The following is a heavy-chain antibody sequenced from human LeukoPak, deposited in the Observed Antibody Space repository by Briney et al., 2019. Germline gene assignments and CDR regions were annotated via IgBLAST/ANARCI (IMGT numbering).Heavy chain of an antibody. CDR2: IYPGDSDT. CDR1: GYSFTTYW. J-gene: IGHJ4*02. Sequence: PGESLKISCRGSGYSFTTYWIGWVRQMPGEGLEWMGIIYPGDSDTRYTPSFQGQVTRSADKSINTAYLQWSSLRASDTAMYYCARRQGCSSSSCPPDYWGQGTLVTVSP. V-gene: IGHV5-51*01. CDR3: ARRQGCSSSSCPPDY. D-gene: IGHD2-2*01.